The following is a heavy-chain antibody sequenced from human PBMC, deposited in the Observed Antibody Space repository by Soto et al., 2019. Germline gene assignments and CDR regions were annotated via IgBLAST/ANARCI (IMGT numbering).Heavy chain of an antibody. Sequence: ASVKVSCKASGYTFTSYDINWVRQATGQGLEWMGWMNPNSGNTNYAQKFQGRVTMTRDTSISTAYMELSSLRSEDTAVYYCARGRYYYDSASALHSEYWGQGTQVTVSS. CDR3: ARGRYYYDSASALHSEY. J-gene: IGHJ4*02. CDR1: GYTFTSYD. D-gene: IGHD3-22*01. V-gene: IGHV1-8*01. CDR2: MNPNSGNT.